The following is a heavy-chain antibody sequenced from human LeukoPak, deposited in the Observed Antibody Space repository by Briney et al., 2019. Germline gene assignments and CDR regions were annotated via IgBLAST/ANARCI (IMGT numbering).Heavy chain of an antibody. D-gene: IGHD1-26*01. V-gene: IGHV4-39*01. CDR3: AKSGGSGLIDY. Sequence: PSETLSLTCTVSGASISSNNYYWGWVRQPPGKGLEWIGNIYSSGNTYYNASLKGRVTIYIDTSKNQFSLNLSSVTAADTAVYYCAKSGGSGLIDYWGQGTLVTVSS. J-gene: IGHJ4*02. CDR1: GASISSNNYY. CDR2: IYSSGNT.